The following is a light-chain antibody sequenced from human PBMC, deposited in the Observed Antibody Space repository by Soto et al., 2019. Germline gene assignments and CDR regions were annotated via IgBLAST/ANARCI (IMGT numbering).Light chain of an antibody. CDR2: KAS. CDR1: QSISSW. J-gene: IGKJ1*01. V-gene: IGKV1-5*03. CDR3: KQYNSYWT. Sequence: DIQMTQSPSTLSASVGDRVTITCRASQSISSWLAWYQQKPGKAPKLLIYKASSLESGVPSRFSGSGSGTEFTLTISSLQPDDFATYLCKQYNSYWTFGQGTKVEIK.